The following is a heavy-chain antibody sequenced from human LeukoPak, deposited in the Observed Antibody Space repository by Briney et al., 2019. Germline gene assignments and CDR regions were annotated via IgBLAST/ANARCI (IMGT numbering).Heavy chain of an antibody. V-gene: IGHV4-59*08. CDR3: ATLAAAGDFDY. J-gene: IGHJ4*02. CDR1: GGSISSYY. CDR2: IYYSGST. D-gene: IGHD6-13*01. Sequence: KPSETLSLTCTVSGGSISSYYWSWIRQPPGKGLEWIGYIYYSGSTNYTPSLKSRVTISVDTSKNQFSLRLSSVTAADTALYYGATLAAAGDFDYWGQGTLITVSS.